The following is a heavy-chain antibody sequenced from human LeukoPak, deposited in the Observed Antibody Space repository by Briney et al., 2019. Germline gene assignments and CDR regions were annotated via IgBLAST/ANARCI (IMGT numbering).Heavy chain of an antibody. J-gene: IGHJ3*02. V-gene: IGHV3-66*01. CDR2: IYSGGST. D-gene: IGHD4-17*01. CDR1: GFTVSSNY. Sequence: QPGGSLRLSCAASGFTVSSNYMSWVRQAPGKGLEWASVIYSGGSTSYADSVKGRFTISRDSSKNTLFLQMNSLRAEDTAVYYCARLYGPDAYDIWGQGTMVTVSS. CDR3: ARLYGPDAYDI.